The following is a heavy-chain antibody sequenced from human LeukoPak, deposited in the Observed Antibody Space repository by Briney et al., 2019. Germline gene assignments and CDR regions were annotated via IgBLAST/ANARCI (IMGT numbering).Heavy chain of an antibody. V-gene: IGHV3-23*01. CDR1: GFTFSNAW. CDR3: AREDARQPPRRSEF. Sequence: PGGSLRLSCAASGFTFSNAWMNWVRQAPGKGLEWVSSISGSGGSTDNADSVKGRFTIYRDNSKKTLFLQMNSLKAEDTAVYFCAREDARQPPRRSEFWGQGTLVTVSS. D-gene: IGHD6-6*01. CDR2: ISGSGGST. J-gene: IGHJ4*02.